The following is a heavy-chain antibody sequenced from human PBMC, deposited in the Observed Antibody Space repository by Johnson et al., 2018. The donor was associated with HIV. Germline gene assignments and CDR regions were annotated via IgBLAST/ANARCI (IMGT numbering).Heavy chain of an antibody. CDR3: TTGSSTLTTGGSSGAFDI. D-gene: IGHD4-17*01. CDR2: IKSKTDGGTT. CDR1: GFTFSNAW. J-gene: IGHJ3*02. V-gene: IGHV3-15*01. Sequence: VQLVESGGGLVKPGGSLRLSCAASGFTFSNAWMSWVRQAPGKGLEWVGRIKSKTDGGTTDSPAPVNGRFTISRDDSKNSLYLQMNSLRTEDTAVYYCTTGSSTLTTGGSSGAFDIWGQGTMVTVSS.